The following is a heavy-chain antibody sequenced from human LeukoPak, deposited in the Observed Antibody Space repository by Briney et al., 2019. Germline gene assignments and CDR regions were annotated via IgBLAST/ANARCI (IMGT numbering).Heavy chain of an antibody. CDR2: ISGSGGST. Sequence: SGGSLRLSCAASGFTFSSYAMSWVRQAPGKGLEWVSAISGSGGSTYYADSVKGRFTISRDNSKNTLCLQMNSLRAEDTAVYYCAKVPSSYGYPYYFDYWGQGTLVTVSS. V-gene: IGHV3-23*01. D-gene: IGHD5-18*01. CDR1: GFTFSSYA. J-gene: IGHJ4*02. CDR3: AKVPSSYGYPYYFDY.